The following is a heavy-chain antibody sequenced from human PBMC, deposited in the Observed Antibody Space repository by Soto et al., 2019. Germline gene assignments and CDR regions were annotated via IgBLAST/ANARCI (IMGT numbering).Heavy chain of an antibody. CDR2: TYYRSKWYN. Sequence: QNLSLTCAISGDSVSTNSGAWDWIRQSPSRGLEWLGRTYYRSKWYNDYAVSVKGRTTINPDTSNNQLSLQLNSVTPDDTAVYYCARLIGNSWLDSWGQGTLVTVSS. D-gene: IGHD2-8*01. CDR1: GDSVSTNSGA. J-gene: IGHJ5*01. CDR3: ARLIGNSWLDS. V-gene: IGHV6-1*01.